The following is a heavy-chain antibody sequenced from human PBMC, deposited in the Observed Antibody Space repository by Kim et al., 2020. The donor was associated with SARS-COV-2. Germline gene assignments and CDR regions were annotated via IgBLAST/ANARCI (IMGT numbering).Heavy chain of an antibody. D-gene: IGHD3-10*01. V-gene: IGHV1-69*01. J-gene: IGHJ4*02. CDR3: ARERGYGSGSYYFDY. Sequence: QKFQGRVTITANESTSTAYMELSSLRSEDTAVYYCARERGYGSGSYYFDYWGQGTLVTVSS.